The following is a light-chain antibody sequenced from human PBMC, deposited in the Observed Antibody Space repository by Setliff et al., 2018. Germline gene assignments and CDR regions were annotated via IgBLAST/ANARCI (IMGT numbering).Light chain of an antibody. CDR3: GSFSSTTTFYV. CDR2: EVF. V-gene: IGLV2-18*02. J-gene: IGLJ1*01. Sequence: QSALTQPPSVSGSPGQSVTISCTGTYSDIGGHDRVSWYQQPPGAALKLIIYEVFHRPSGVPVRFSGSKSGATASLTISGLQAEDEADYFCGSFSSTTTFYVFGPGTKVTVL. CDR1: YSDIGGHDR.